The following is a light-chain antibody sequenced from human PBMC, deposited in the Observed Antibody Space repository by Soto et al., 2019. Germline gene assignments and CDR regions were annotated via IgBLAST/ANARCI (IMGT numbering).Light chain of an antibody. V-gene: IGKV1-39*01. CDR2: AAS. J-gene: IGKJ3*01. CDR3: QQSYSTPST. CDR1: QSISSY. Sequence: DIQMTQSPSSLSASVGDRVTITCRASQSISSYLNWYQQKPGKAPKLLIYAASSLQSGVSSRFSGSGSGTDFTLTISSLQPEDFATYYCQQSYSTPSTFGTGTKVDIK.